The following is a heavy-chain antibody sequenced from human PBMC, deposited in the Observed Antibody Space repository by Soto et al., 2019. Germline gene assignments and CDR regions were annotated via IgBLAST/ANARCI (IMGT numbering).Heavy chain of an antibody. Sequence: QVQLQQWGAGPLRPLETLSLTCGVSGGSFSGYYWAWIRQAPGKGLEWIGEINERGSINYNPSLKSRVSISVDTSKNHYSLDLRSVTAADTAVYYCARESHDILTGPTWVWYFELWGRGTLVTVSS. CDR3: ARESHDILTGPTWVWYFEL. V-gene: IGHV4-34*01. CDR1: GGSFSGYY. D-gene: IGHD3-9*01. CDR2: INERGSI. J-gene: IGHJ2*01.